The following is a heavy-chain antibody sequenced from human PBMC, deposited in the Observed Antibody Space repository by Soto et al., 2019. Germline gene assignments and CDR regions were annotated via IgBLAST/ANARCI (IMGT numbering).Heavy chain of an antibody. CDR3: AGDMGSFERDAFDI. CDR1: GYTFTSYG. J-gene: IGHJ3*02. V-gene: IGHV1-18*01. D-gene: IGHD3-16*02. CDR2: ISAYNGNT. Sequence: QVQLVQSGAEVKKPGASVKVSRKASGYTFTSYGISWVRQAPGQGLEWMGWISAYNGNTNYAQKVQGRVTMTTDTSTSTAYMELRSLRSDATAVYYCAGDMGSFERDAFDIWGQGTMVTVSS.